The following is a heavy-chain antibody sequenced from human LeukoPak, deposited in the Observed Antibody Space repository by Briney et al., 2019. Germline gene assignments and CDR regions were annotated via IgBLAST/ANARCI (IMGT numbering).Heavy chain of an antibody. D-gene: IGHD2-15*01. V-gene: IGHV3-48*03. CDR3: AAFIATKLDN. Sequence: GGSPRLSCAASGFTFSSYEMNWVRQAPGKGLEWVSYISSSGSTIYYADSVKGRFTISRDNAKNTLYLQMNSLRVEDTAVYYCAAFIATKLDNWGQGILVTVSS. CDR2: ISSSGSTI. CDR1: GFTFSSYE. J-gene: IGHJ4*02.